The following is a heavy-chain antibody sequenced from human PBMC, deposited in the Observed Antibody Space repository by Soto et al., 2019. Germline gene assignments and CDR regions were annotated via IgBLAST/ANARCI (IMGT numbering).Heavy chain of an antibody. CDR3: ARDGHDDFWSGPDSYYFDY. CDR1: GYTFTGYY. CDR2: INPNSGGT. Sequence: ASVKVSCKASGYTFTGYYMHWVRQAPGQGREWMGWINPNSGGTNYAQKFQGWVTMTRDTSISTAYMELSRLRSDDTAVYYCARDGHDDFWSGPDSYYFDYWAQGTLVTVSS. V-gene: IGHV1-2*04. D-gene: IGHD3-3*01. J-gene: IGHJ4*02.